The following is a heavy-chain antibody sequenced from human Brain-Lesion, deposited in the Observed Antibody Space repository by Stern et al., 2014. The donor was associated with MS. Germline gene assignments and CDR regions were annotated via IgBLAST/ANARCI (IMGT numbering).Heavy chain of an antibody. CDR2: VNNDGRRT. CDR1: GFSISNYW. V-gene: IGHV3-74*01. J-gene: IGHJ5*01. Sequence: VQLVQSGGGFVQPGGPLTLACAASGFSISNYWLHWDGQPPGTGLVWVSRVNNDGRRTSYADSVKGRFTMSRDNAKNTLYLQMNSLRVEDTAIYYCARGERWFDSWGQGTLVTVSS. CDR3: ARGERWFDS.